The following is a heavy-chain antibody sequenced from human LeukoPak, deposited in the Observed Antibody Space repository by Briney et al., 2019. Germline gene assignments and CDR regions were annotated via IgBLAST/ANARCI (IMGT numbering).Heavy chain of an antibody. D-gene: IGHD3-22*01. Sequence: SETLSLTCTVSGGSISSSSYYWGWIRPPPGKGLEWIGSIYYSGSTYYNPSLKSRVTISVDTSKNQFSLKLSSVTAADTAVYYCARLGGDSSGYSVDYWGQGTLVTVSS. V-gene: IGHV4-39*07. CDR3: ARLGGDSSGYSVDY. CDR1: GGSISSSSYY. CDR2: IYYSGST. J-gene: IGHJ4*02.